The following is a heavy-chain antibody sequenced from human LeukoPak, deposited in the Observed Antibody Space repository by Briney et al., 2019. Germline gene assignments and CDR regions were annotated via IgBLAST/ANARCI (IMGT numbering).Heavy chain of an antibody. CDR3: ASTIHTQQLVSYYYYYMDV. V-gene: IGHV1-69*05. Sequence: ASVKVSCKASGGTFSSYAISWVRQAPGQGLEWMGGIIPIFGTANYAQKFQGRVTITTDESTSTAYMELSSLRSEDTAVYYCASTIHTQQLVSYYYYYMDVWGKGTTVTVSS. CDR2: IIPIFGTA. D-gene: IGHD6-13*01. CDR1: GGTFSSYA. J-gene: IGHJ6*03.